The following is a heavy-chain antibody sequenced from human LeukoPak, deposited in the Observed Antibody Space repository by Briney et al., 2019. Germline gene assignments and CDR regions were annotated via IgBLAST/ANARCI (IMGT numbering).Heavy chain of an antibody. J-gene: IGHJ4*02. D-gene: IGHD4-17*01. V-gene: IGHV4-30-4*01. CDR2: IYYSGST. Sequence: SQTLSLTCTVSGGSISSGDYYWSWIRQPPGKGLEWIGYIYYSGSTNYNPSLKSRVTISADTSKNQVSLTLSSVTAADTAVYYCARTGSTVTMLYPFDHWGQGTLVTVSS. CDR1: GGSISSGDYY. CDR3: ARTGSTVTMLYPFDH.